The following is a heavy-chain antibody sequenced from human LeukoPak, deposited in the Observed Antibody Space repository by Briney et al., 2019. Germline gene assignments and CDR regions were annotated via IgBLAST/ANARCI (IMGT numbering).Heavy chain of an antibody. CDR2: MYRSGNT. Sequence: PSETLSLTCTVSGDSINSFDLLSLVRPPPGKGLGGIGEMYRSGNTHSNPSVKSRVTISIDKSKNQFFLNLSSVTAADTAVYYCAGLVGRYSSGLYYYYFDYWGQGTLVTVSS. D-gene: IGHD3-22*01. CDR1: GDSINSFDL. J-gene: IGHJ4*02. V-gene: IGHV4-4*02. CDR3: AGLVGRYSSGLYYYYFDY.